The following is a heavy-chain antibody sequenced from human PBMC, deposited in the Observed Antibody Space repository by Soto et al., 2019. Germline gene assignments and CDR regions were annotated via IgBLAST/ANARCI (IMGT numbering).Heavy chain of an antibody. CDR1: GGSFNASS. CDR3: ARHCTYDSSGYYIPKKYNWFDP. V-gene: IGHV4-34*01. J-gene: IGHJ5*02. CDR2: INHSGFT. Sequence: SETLSLTCAVYGGSFNASSWSWLRQPPGKGLEWIGEINHSGFTYYSPSLKSRATISVDTSKSQFSLKLSSVTAADTAVYYCARHCTYDSSGYYIPKKYNWFDPWGQGTLVTVSS. D-gene: IGHD3-22*01.